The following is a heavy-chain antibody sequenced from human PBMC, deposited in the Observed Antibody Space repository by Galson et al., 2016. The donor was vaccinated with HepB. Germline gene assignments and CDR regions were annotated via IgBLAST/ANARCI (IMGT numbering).Heavy chain of an antibody. V-gene: IGHV3-9*01. Sequence: SLRLSCAASGLNFDDYAMHWVRQAPGKGLAWVSGINWNSDDVAYADSVKGRFTISRDNAKNTLYLQMDSLRPEDTAFYYCAKDSDFSNAFAVWGQGTMVTVSS. D-gene: IGHD2-21*02. CDR1: GLNFDDYA. CDR2: INWNSDDV. CDR3: AKDSDFSNAFAV. J-gene: IGHJ3*01.